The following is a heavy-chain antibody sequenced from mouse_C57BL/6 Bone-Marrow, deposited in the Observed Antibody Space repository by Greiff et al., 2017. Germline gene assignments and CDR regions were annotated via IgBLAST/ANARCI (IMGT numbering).Heavy chain of an antibody. J-gene: IGHJ2*01. D-gene: IGHD1-1*01. V-gene: IGHV6-6*01. CDR1: GFTFSDAW. CDR2: IRNKANNHAT. Sequence: EVTLVESGGGLVQPGGSMKLSCAASGFTFSDAWMDWVRQSPEKGLEWVAEIRNKANNHATYYAESVKGRFTISRDDSKSSVYLQMNSLRAEDTGIYYCTRGTTVVTGYFDYWGQGTTLTVSS. CDR3: TRGTTVVTGYFDY.